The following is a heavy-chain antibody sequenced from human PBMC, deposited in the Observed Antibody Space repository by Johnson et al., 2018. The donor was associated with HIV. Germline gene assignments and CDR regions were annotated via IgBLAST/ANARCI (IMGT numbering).Heavy chain of an antibody. CDR1: GFTFSNAW. CDR3: TRHPPIYDSTLLADAFDI. V-gene: IGHV3-74*02. CDR2: MNADGKST. Sequence: VQLVESGGGLVQPGGSLRLSCAASGFTFSNAWMSWVRQAPGKGLVWVSRMNADGKSTTYADSVKGRFTISRDDSKNTAYLQMNSLKTEDTAVYYCTRHPPIYDSTLLADAFDIWGQGTMVTVSS. D-gene: IGHD3-22*01. J-gene: IGHJ3*02.